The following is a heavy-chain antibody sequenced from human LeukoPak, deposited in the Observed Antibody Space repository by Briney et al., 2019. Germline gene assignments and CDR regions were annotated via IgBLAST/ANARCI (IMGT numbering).Heavy chain of an antibody. CDR3: ARATHDYGDYVDY. Sequence: GASVKVSCKASGGIFSSYAISWVRQAPGQGLEWMGRIIPMFGTANYAQKFQGRVTITAEESTSTAYMELSSLRSEDTAVYYCARATHDYGDYVDYWGQGTLVTVSS. D-gene: IGHD4-17*01. CDR1: GGIFSSYA. J-gene: IGHJ4*02. V-gene: IGHV1-69*13. CDR2: IIPMFGTA.